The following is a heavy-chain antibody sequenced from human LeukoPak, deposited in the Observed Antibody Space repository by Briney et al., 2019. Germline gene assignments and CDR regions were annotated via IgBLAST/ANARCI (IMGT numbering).Heavy chain of an antibody. D-gene: IGHD4-11*01. CDR2: IYYSGST. CDR3: ARSLQFNGYFDY. CDR1: GDSFSSYY. V-gene: IGHV4-59*01. J-gene: IGHJ4*02. Sequence: SETLSLTCTVSGDSFSSYYWSWIRQPPGKGLEWIGYIYYSGSTNYNPSLKSRVTISVDTSKNQFSLKLSSVTAADTAVYYCARSLQFNGYFDYWGQGTLVTVSS.